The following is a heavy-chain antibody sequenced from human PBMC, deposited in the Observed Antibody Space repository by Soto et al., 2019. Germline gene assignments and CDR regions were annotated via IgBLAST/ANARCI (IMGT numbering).Heavy chain of an antibody. Sequence: QVQLVQSGAEVKKPGSSVKVSCKASGGTFSSYTISWVRQAPGQGLEWMGRIIPILGIANYAQKFQGRVTITADKSTSTAYMELSSLRSEDTAVYYCARGYYYDSSGFTRPYYYYGMDVWGQGTTVTVSS. CDR2: IIPILGIA. J-gene: IGHJ6*02. CDR3: ARGYYYDSSGFTRPYYYYGMDV. V-gene: IGHV1-69*02. D-gene: IGHD3-22*01. CDR1: GGTFSSYT.